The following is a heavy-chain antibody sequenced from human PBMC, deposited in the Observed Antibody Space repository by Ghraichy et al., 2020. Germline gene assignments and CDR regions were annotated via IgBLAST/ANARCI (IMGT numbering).Heavy chain of an antibody. V-gene: IGHV4-59*01. Sequence: SETLSLTCTVSGGSISSYYWSWIRQPPGKGLEWIGYIYYSGSTNYNPSLKSRVTISVDTSKNQFSLKLSSVTAADTAVYYCARAGMATADDAFDIWGQGTMVTVSS. CDR3: ARAGMATADDAFDI. CDR1: GGSISSYY. CDR2: IYYSGST. D-gene: IGHD5-24*01. J-gene: IGHJ3*02.